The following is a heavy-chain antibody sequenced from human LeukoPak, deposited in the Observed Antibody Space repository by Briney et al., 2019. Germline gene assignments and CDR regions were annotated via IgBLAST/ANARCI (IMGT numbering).Heavy chain of an antibody. J-gene: IGHJ4*02. Sequence: SEALSLTCTVSGGSISSYYWSWIRQPPGKGLEWIGYIYYSGTTKYNPSLKSRVTISVDTSKNQISLKLSSVTAADTAVYYCARDVLAYCGGDCYSGYFDYWGQGTLVTVSS. CDR1: GGSISSYY. CDR3: ARDVLAYCGGDCYSGYFDY. CDR2: IYYSGTT. D-gene: IGHD2-21*02. V-gene: IGHV4-59*01.